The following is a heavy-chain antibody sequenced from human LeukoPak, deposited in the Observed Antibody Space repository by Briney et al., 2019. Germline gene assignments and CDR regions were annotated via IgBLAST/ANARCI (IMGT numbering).Heavy chain of an antibody. J-gene: IGHJ3*02. CDR1: GFTFSSYW. CDR2: IKQDGSEK. CDR3: ASNPIYCSGHRDAFDI. V-gene: IGHV3-7*01. D-gene: IGHD3-10*01. Sequence: SGGSLRLSCAASGFTFSSYWMSWVRQAPGKGLEWVANIKQDGSEKSYVDSVKGRFTISRDNAKNSLYLQMNSLRADDMAVYCCASNPIYCSGHRDAFDIWGKGTMVTVSS.